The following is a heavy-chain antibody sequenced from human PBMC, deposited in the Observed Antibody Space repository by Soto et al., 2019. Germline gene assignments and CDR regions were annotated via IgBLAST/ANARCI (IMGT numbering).Heavy chain of an antibody. CDR2: ISGSGGST. D-gene: IGHD3-3*01. V-gene: IGHV3-23*01. J-gene: IGHJ4*02. CDR3: AKAHQCGVVISYSFDN. CDR1: GFTFSSYA. Sequence: GGSLRLSCAASGFTFSSYAMSWVRQAPGKGVEWVSAISGSGGSTYYADSVKGRFTISRDNSKNTLYLQMDSLRAEDADVYSCAKAHQCGVVISYSFDNWGQGTLVTVSS.